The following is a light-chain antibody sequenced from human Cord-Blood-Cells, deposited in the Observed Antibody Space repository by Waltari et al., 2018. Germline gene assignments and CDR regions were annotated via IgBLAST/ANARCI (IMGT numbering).Light chain of an antibody. CDR1: SSAVGSYNL. J-gene: IGLJ3*02. CDR2: EGS. Sequence: QSALTQPASVSGSPGQSITIPCTGTSSAVGSYNLVSRDQQHPGKAPKLMIYEGSKRPSGVSNRFSRAKAGNTASRTIAGLQAEDEADSYCCSDAGSSTFVFGEGTKLSVL. V-gene: IGLV2-23*03. CDR3: CSDAGSSTFV.